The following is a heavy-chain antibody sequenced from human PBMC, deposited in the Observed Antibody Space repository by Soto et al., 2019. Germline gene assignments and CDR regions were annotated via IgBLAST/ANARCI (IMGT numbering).Heavy chain of an antibody. J-gene: IGHJ4*02. CDR2: ISAYNGNT. V-gene: IGHV1-18*01. D-gene: IGHD2-15*01. CDR3: ARDCSGGSCYSYYFDY. CDR1: GYTFTSYG. Sequence: SCKASGYTFTSYGISWVRQAPGQGLEWMGWISAYNGNTNYAQKLQGRVTMTTDTSTSTAYMELRSLRSDDTAVYYCARDCSGGSCYSYYFDYWGQGTLVTVSS.